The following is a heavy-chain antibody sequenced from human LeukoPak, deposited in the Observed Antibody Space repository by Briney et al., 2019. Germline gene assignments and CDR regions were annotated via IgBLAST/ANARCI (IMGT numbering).Heavy chain of an antibody. V-gene: IGHV3-23*01. CDR2: ISFNGRNT. Sequence: TGGSLRLSCAASGFNFSDSAMSWVRQTPRKGLEWVSFISFNGRNTYYGDSVKGRFTISRDNSKDTVYLQMNSLRAEDTAIFYCARDIELSTWGPGTMVTVSS. CDR1: GFNFSDSA. D-gene: IGHD5-12*01. CDR3: ARDIELST. J-gene: IGHJ3*01.